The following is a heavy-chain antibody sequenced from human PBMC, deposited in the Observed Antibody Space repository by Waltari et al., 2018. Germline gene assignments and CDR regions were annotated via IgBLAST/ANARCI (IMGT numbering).Heavy chain of an antibody. CDR1: GGTFSSYA. CDR2: VIPIFGTA. J-gene: IGHJ5*02. D-gene: IGHD3-22*01. Sequence: QVQLVQSGAEVKKPGSSAKVCCKGSGGTFSSYAISWVRQAPGQGLEWVGGVIPIFGTANYAQKFQGRVTITADESTSTAYMELSSLRSEDTAVYYCARDRYDSSGYYRWGQGTLVTVSS. CDR3: ARDRYDSSGYYR. V-gene: IGHV1-69*01.